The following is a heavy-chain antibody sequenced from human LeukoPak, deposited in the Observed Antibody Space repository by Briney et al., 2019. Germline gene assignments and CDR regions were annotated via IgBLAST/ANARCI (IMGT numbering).Heavy chain of an antibody. CDR3: AGDRYCSGGSCTHDAFDI. V-gene: IGHV4-34*01. J-gene: IGHJ3*02. CDR1: GGSFSGYY. CDR2: INHSGST. D-gene: IGHD2-15*01. Sequence: SETLSLTCAVYGGSFSGYYWSWSRQPPGKGLEWIGEINHSGSTNYNPSLKSRVTISVDTSKNQFSLKLSSVTAADTAVYYCAGDRYCSGGSCTHDAFDIWGQGTMVTVSS.